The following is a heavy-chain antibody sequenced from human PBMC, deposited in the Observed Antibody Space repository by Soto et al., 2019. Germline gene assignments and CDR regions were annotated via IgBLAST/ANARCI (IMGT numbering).Heavy chain of an antibody. CDR2: ISYDGSNK. CDR1: GFTFSSYG. CDR3: AKVKTQLVPYFDY. V-gene: IGHV3-30*18. J-gene: IGHJ4*02. Sequence: QVQLVESGGGVVQPGRSLRLSCAASGFTFSSYGMHWVRQAPGKGLEWVAVISYDGSNKYYADSVKGRFTISRDNSKNTLDLQMNSLRAEDTAVYYCAKVKTQLVPYFDYWGQGTLVTVSS. D-gene: IGHD6-6*01.